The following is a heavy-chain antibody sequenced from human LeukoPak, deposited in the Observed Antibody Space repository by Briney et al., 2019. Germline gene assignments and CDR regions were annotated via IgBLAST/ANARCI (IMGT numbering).Heavy chain of an antibody. CDR2: IYYSGST. CDR1: GGSISSYY. V-gene: IGHV4-59*01. CDR3: ARLVGYDFWSGYDTGLGHDAFDI. J-gene: IGHJ3*02. Sequence: SETQSLTCTVSGGSISSYYWSWIRQPPGKGLEWIGYIYYSGSTNYNPSLKSRVTISVDTSKNQFSLKLSSVTAADTAVYYCARLVGYDFWSGYDTGLGHDAFDIWGQGTMVTVSS. D-gene: IGHD3-3*01.